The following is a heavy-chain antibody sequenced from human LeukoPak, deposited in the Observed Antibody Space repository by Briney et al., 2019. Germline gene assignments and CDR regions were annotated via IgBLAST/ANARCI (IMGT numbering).Heavy chain of an antibody. CDR3: AKVKTHWYFDN. CDR1: GFSFSTND. D-gene: IGHD1-1*01. Sequence: PGGSLRLSCAASGFSFSTNDMSWVRQAPGKGVEGVSAIRGRASRATTYEDSVTGRFTISRDNSKGTMYLQMNSLRAEDTAVYYCAKVKTHWYFDNWGRGTLVTVSS. J-gene: IGHJ4*02. CDR2: IRGRASRAT. V-gene: IGHV3-23*01.